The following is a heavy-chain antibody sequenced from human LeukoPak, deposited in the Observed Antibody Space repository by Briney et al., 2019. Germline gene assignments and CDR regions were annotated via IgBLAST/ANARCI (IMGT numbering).Heavy chain of an antibody. CDR1: GGSISSHY. CDR2: IYYSGST. V-gene: IGHV4-59*11. CDR3: ARDVSGGFGY. J-gene: IGHJ4*02. Sequence: SETLSLTCTVSGGSISSHYWSWIRQPPGKGLEWIGYIYYSGSTNYNPSLKSRVTISVDTSKNQFSLKLSSVTAADTAVYYCARDVSGGFGYWGQGTLVTVSS. D-gene: IGHD1-26*01.